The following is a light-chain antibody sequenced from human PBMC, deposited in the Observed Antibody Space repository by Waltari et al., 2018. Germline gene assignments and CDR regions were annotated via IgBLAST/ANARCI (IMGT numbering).Light chain of an antibody. Sequence: QSALTQPASLSGSPGPSITIPFTGTSRACGTCNVLTWYQHHPGKVPKVIIYEVSNRPAGISSRFSGSKSGNTASLTISGLQADDEADYYCASYTTSDTIVFGTGTGVTVL. CDR1: SRACGTCNV. J-gene: IGLJ1*01. CDR3: ASYTTSDTIV. V-gene: IGLV2-14*01. CDR2: EVS.